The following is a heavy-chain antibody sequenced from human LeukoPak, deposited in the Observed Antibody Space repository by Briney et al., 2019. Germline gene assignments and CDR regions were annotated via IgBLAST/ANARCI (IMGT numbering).Heavy chain of an antibody. CDR1: GGSISGYY. CDR2: MDTSGST. Sequence: SETLSLTCSVSGGSISGYYWSWIRQPAGEGLKWIGRMDTSGSTDYNPSLKSRFTMSVDTSRNQLSLKLYSVTAADAAVYYCARDQGLTVSPYYYYYGMDVWGQGTTLTVSS. J-gene: IGHJ6*02. CDR3: ARDQGLTVSPYYYYYGMDV. V-gene: IGHV4-4*07. D-gene: IGHD4-17*01.